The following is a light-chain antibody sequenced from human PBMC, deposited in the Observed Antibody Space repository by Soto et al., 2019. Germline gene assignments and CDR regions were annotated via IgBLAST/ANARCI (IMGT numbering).Light chain of an antibody. Sequence: EILLTQSPGTVSLSPGQRATLSCRASQRVSSSYLAWYQQKPGQAPRLLIYGASRRATGIPDRFSGSGSGTDFTLTISRLEPEDFAVYYCQQYGGSLLTFGGGTKVEIK. CDR3: QQYGGSLLT. CDR2: GAS. V-gene: IGKV3-20*01. CDR1: QRVSSSY. J-gene: IGKJ4*01.